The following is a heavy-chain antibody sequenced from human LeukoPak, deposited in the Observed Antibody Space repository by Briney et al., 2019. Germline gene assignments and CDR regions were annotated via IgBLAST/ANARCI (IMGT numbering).Heavy chain of an antibody. D-gene: IGHD2-15*01. Sequence: GGSLRLSCAASGFTFSSYGMHWVRQAPGKGLEWVAVISYDGSNKYYAGSVKGRFTISRDNSKNTLYLQMNSLRAEDTAVYYCAKDGPHSSAFDIWGQGTMVTVSS. CDR2: ISYDGSNK. J-gene: IGHJ3*02. V-gene: IGHV3-30*18. CDR3: AKDGPHSSAFDI. CDR1: GFTFSSYG.